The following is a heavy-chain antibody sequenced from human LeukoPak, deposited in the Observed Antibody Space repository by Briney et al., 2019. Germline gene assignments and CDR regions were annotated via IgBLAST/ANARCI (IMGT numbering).Heavy chain of an antibody. CDR3: ATDRGAMVRGVIYYFDF. CDR1: GFTFSKYA. V-gene: IGHV3-23*01. J-gene: IGHJ4*02. CDR2: ITGSGSST. Sequence: GGSLSVSCAASGFTFSKYAMSWVRQSPGKGMEWLSTITGSGSSTYYADCVKGRFTISRDNSKNTLYLQMDSLRAEDTALYYCATDRGAMVRGVIYYFDFWGQGSLVTVSS. D-gene: IGHD3-10*01.